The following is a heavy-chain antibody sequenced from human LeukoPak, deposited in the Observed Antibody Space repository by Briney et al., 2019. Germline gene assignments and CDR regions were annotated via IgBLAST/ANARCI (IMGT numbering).Heavy chain of an antibody. V-gene: IGHV4-59*01. J-gene: IGHJ4*02. CDR2: IYYSGTT. CDR1: GGSIRSYY. D-gene: IGHD2-15*01. Sequence: SETLSLTCTVSGGSIRSYYWSWIRQPPGKGRVWIGYIYYSGTTNNNPSLKSRVTISIDTSKKQFSLKLSSVTAADTAIYYCARRFGSGDYFDYWGQGTLVTVSS. CDR3: ARRFGSGDYFDY.